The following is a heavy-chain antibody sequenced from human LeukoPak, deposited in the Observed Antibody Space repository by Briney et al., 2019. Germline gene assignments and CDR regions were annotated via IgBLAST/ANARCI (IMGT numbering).Heavy chain of an antibody. D-gene: IGHD2-15*01. CDR3: ARVAIVVVVAATEGAFDI. Sequence: ASVKVSCKASGYTFTVYYMHWVRQAPGQGLEWMGWINPNSGGTNYAQKFQGRVTMTRDTSISTAYMELSRLRSDDTAVYYCARVAIVVVVAATEGAFDIWGQGTMVTVSS. CDR1: GYTFTVYY. V-gene: IGHV1-2*02. CDR2: INPNSGGT. J-gene: IGHJ3*02.